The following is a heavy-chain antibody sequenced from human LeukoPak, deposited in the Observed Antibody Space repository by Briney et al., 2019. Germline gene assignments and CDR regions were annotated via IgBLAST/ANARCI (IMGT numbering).Heavy chain of an antibody. CDR1: GFTFSDYY. CDR2: ISSSGSTI. V-gene: IGHV3-11*01. J-gene: IGHJ6*04. CDR3: TTDPLGRYYDFFGDV. D-gene: IGHD3-3*01. Sequence: PGGSLRLSCAASGFTFSDYYMSWIRQAPGKGLEWVSYISSSGSTIYYADSVKGRFTISRDNAKNSLYLQMNSLKTEDTAVYYCTTDPLGRYYDFFGDVWGKGTTVTVSS.